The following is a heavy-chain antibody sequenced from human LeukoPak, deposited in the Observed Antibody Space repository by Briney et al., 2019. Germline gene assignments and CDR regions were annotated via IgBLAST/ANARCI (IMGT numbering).Heavy chain of an antibody. CDR1: GASISGTAYY. D-gene: IGHD1-26*01. J-gene: IGHJ4*02. V-gene: IGHV4-39*01. Sequence: PSETLSLTCTVSGASISGTAYYWGWVRQPPRKGLEWIGNIYYSGSTYYNASLQSRVTISIDTSKNQFSLRLSSVTAADTAMYFCAKSGGYGLIDYWGQGTLVTASS. CDR2: IYYSGST. CDR3: AKSGGYGLIDY.